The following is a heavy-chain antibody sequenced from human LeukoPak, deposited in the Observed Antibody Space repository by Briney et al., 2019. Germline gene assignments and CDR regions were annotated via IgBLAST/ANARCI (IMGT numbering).Heavy chain of an antibody. CDR2: ISSSSSYI. CDR3: AELGITMIGGV. J-gene: IGHJ6*04. D-gene: IGHD3-10*02. V-gene: IGHV3-21*01. CDR1: GFTFCSYW. Sequence: GGSLRLSCAASGFTFCSYWMSWVRQALGGGVGWVSYISSSSSYIYYADSVKGRFTISRDNAKNSLYLQMNSLRAEDTAVYYCAELGITMIGGVWGKGTTVTISS.